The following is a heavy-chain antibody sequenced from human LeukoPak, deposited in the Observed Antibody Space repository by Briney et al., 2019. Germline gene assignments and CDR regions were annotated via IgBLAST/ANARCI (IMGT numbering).Heavy chain of an antibody. D-gene: IGHD6-13*01. CDR3: ARDFMYSITCAGC. J-gene: IGHJ4*02. Sequence: GGSLRLSCAASGFTFSSYWMHWVRQVPGKGLMWVSRIKTDGSSTSYADSVKGRFTISRDNAKNTLYLQMNSLRVEDTAVYYCARDFMYSITCAGCWGQGTLVTVSS. CDR1: GFTFSSYW. CDR2: IKTDGSST. V-gene: IGHV3-74*01.